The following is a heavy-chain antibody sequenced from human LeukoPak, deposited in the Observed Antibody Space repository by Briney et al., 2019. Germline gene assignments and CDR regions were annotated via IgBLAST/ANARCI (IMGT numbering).Heavy chain of an antibody. CDR1: GGSFSGYH. V-gene: IGHV4-34*01. J-gene: IGHJ5*02. Sequence: PSETLSLTCAVYGGSFSGYHWSWIRQPPGKGLEWIGEINHSGSTNYNPSLKSRVTISVDTSKNQFSLKLSSVTAADTAVYYCARRPTPLLRITTPFDPWGQGTLVTVSS. CDR2: INHSGST. CDR3: ARRPTPLLRITTPFDP. D-gene: IGHD3-3*01.